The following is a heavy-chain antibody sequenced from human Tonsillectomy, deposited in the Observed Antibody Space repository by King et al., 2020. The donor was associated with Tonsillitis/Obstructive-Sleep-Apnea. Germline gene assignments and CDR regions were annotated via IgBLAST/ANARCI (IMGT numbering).Heavy chain of an antibody. CDR2: ISNSGSTI. D-gene: IGHD2-15*01. V-gene: IGHV3-48*03. Sequence: VQLVESGGGLVQPGGSLRLSCAASGFTFSSYEMNWVRQAPGKGLEWGSYISNSGSTIYYTDSVKGRFTISRDNAKKSLYLQMNSLRAEDTAVYYCFGHRSGGNRTPAVRLGMYVWGHGTTVTVSS. CDR3: FGHRSGGNRTPAVRLGMYV. J-gene: IGHJ6*02. CDR1: GFTFSSYE.